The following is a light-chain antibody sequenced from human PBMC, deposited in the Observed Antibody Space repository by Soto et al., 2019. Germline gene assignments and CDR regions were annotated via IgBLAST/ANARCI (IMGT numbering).Light chain of an antibody. CDR2: AAS. J-gene: IGKJ2*01. CDR3: QQYDNSPMFT. CDR1: QDIYDY. Sequence: DIQMTQSPSSLSASVGDSVTITCQASQDIYDYLNWYQHKPGKAPRLLIYAASNLETGVPSRFSGSGSGTDFTFTINSLHPEDIATYYCQQYDNSPMFTFGRGTKVEI. V-gene: IGKV1-33*01.